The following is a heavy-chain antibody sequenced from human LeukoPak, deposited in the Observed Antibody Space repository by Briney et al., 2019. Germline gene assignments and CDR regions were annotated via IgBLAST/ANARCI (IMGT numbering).Heavy chain of an antibody. V-gene: IGHV4-59*01. D-gene: IGHD6-19*01. J-gene: IGHJ4*02. CDR1: GGSISSYY. CDR3: ARDPSGWSDY. CDR2: ISYSGIT. Sequence: SGTLSLTCTVSGGSISSYYWNWIRQPPGRGLEWIGYISYSGITNYNPSLKSRVTISVDTSKNHFSLKLTSVTAADTAVYYCARDPSGWSDYWGQGTLVSVSS.